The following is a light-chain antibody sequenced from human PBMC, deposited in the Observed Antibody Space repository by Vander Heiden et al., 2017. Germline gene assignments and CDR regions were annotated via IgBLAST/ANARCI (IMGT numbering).Light chain of an antibody. J-gene: IGLJ1*01. Sequence: QSALTQPASMYGSPGQSIIISWTGNSSDIGDQDHVYWYQQHPGKGPKVIIYEVSKRPSGVSNRFSGSKSGNTASLTISGLQAEDDADYYCCSYTRSSTLVFGTGTKVTAL. V-gene: IGLV2-14*01. CDR2: EVS. CDR3: CSYTRSSTLV. CDR1: SSDIGDQDH.